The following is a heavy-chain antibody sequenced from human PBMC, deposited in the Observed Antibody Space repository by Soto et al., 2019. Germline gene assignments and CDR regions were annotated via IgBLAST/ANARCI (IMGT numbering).Heavy chain of an antibody. CDR3: VIRTAYWSSDL. CDR1: GGSISSGGYY. V-gene: IGHV4-61*08. D-gene: IGHD2-21*02. J-gene: IGHJ2*01. CDR2: IDYSRST. Sequence: PSETLSLTCTVSGGSISSGGYYWSWLRQHPGKGLEWIGYIDYSRSTNYNPSLKSRVTISVDTSKNQFSLKLSSVTAADTAVYYCVIRTAYWSSDLWGRGTLVTVFS.